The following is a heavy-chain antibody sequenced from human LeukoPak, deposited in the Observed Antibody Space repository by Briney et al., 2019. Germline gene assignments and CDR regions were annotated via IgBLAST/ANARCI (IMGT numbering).Heavy chain of an antibody. Sequence: PGGSLRLSCAASGFTFGNYTMNWVRQAPGKGLEWVSYISGSSGTIYYGDSAKGRFTISRDNAKNSLYLQMNSLRAEDTALYYCAKDIVGATGGGNFDYWGQGTLVTVSS. CDR3: AKDIVGATGGGNFDY. CDR2: ISGSSGTI. V-gene: IGHV3-48*04. J-gene: IGHJ4*02. D-gene: IGHD1-26*01. CDR1: GFTFGNYT.